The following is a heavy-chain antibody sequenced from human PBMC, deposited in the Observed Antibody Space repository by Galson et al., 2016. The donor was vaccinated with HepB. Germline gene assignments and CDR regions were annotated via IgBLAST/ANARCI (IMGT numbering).Heavy chain of an antibody. Sequence: SLRLSCAMSGLTFSNYWMHWVRQAPGKGPVWVSRILRDERFYADSVKGRFTISTDNAKNTVYLQMNSLRAEDTAVYYCVGDRISWHWGQGTLVTVSS. D-gene: IGHD5-12*01. CDR2: ILRDERF. CDR3: VGDRISWH. V-gene: IGHV3-74*01. J-gene: IGHJ4*02. CDR1: GLTFSNYW.